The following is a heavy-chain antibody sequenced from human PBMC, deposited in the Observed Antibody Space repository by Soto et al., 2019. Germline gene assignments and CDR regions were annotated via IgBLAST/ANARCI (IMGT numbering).Heavy chain of an antibody. J-gene: IGHJ4*02. CDR3: ARGTAYYYGSGSYVEEVQFDY. CDR2: ISAYNGNT. CDR1: GYTFTSYG. D-gene: IGHD3-10*01. Sequence: QVQLVQSGAEVKKPGASVKVSCKASGYTFTSYGISWVRQAPGQGLEWMGWISAYNGNTNYAQKLQGRVTMTTDTSTSTAYMELRSLRSDDTAVYYCARGTAYYYGSGSYVEEVQFDYWGQGTLVTVSS. V-gene: IGHV1-18*01.